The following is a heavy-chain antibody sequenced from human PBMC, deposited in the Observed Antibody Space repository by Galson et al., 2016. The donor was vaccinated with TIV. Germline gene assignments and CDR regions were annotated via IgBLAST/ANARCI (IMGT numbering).Heavy chain of an antibody. CDR3: ARQVGYTHGQEQ. CDR1: GYTFTTYD. CDR2: MNPDSANT. J-gene: IGHJ4*02. Sequence: SVKVSCKASGYTFTTYDIIWVRQATGQGLEWMGRMNPDSANTDYAQKFQGRVTMTRSTSSSTAYMELSSLRSEDTAVYYCARQVGYTHGQEQWGQGTLVTVSS. D-gene: IGHD5-18*01. V-gene: IGHV1-8*02.